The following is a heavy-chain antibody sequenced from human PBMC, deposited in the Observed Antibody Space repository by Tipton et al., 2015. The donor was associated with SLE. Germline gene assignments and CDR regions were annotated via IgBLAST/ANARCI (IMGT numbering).Heavy chain of an antibody. CDR2: IYTSGIT. J-gene: IGHJ3*02. CDR1: CGSINSGRYY. D-gene: IGHD4-17*01. Sequence: TLSLTCTVSCGSINSGRYYWSWIRKPAGKGLEWIGHIYTSGITSYNPSLKSRVTVSLDTSKKQVSLKLNSVTAADTAVYYCARAGSTVILDAFDIWGQGTMVTVSS. CDR3: ARAGSTVILDAFDI. V-gene: IGHV4-61*09.